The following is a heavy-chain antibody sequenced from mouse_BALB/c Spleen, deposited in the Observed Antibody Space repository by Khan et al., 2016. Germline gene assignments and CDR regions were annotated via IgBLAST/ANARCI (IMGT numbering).Heavy chain of an antibody. J-gene: IGHJ2*01. Sequence: EVQLQESGPGLVKPSQSLSLTCTVTGYSITSGYGWNWIRQFPGNKLEWMGYISYSGSTNYHPSLQSRISITRDTSKNQFFLQLNSVTTEDTATXYCARTARIKYWGQGTTLTVSS. CDR2: ISYSGST. CDR1: GYSITSGYG. D-gene: IGHD1-2*01. CDR3: ARTARIKY. V-gene: IGHV3-2*02.